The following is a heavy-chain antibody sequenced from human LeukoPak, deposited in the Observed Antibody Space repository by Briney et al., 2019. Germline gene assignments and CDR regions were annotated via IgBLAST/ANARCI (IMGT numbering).Heavy chain of an antibody. CDR1: GFSFSNYT. V-gene: IGHV3-21*06. CDR3: ARDLRVGATGAFDL. Sequence: GGSLRLSCAASGFSFSNYTMNWVRQAPGKGLEWVSSISRSGSFIYYADSLKGRFTISKDNADNSLYLQMSSLRVEDTAVYYCARDLRVGATGAFDLWGPGTMVTVSS. D-gene: IGHD1-26*01. J-gene: IGHJ3*01. CDR2: ISRSGSFI.